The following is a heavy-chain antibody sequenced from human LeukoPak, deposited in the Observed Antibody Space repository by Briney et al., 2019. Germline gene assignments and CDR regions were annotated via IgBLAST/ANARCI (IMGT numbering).Heavy chain of an antibody. Sequence: ASVKVSCKASGYTFTNYGISWVRQAPGQGLEWMGWSGPYNGNTNYAQKFQDRITMTTDTSTSTAYMELRSLRSDDTAVYYCAIGSSGWYGGGQVDYWGQGTLVTVSS. CDR2: SGPYNGNT. D-gene: IGHD6-19*01. V-gene: IGHV1-18*01. J-gene: IGHJ4*02. CDR3: AIGSSGWYGGGQVDY. CDR1: GYTFTNYG.